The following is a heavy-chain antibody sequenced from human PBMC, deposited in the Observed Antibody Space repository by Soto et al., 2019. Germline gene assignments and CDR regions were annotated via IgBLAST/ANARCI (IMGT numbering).Heavy chain of an antibody. CDR1: GFIFSDYY. D-gene: IGHD3-22*01. V-gene: IGHV3-11*01. J-gene: IGHJ4*02. Sequence: GSLRLSCAASGFIFSDYYMSWIRQAPGKGLEWISYISSSDNIIYYADSVKGRFTISRDNAKNSLYLQMNSLRAEDTAVYYCARDRGYYDSSGYFDYWGQGTLVTVSS. CDR3: ARDRGYYDSSGYFDY. CDR2: ISSSDNII.